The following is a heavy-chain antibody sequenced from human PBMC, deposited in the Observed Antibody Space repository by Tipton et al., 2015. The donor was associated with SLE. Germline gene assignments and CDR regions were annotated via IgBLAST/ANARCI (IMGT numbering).Heavy chain of an antibody. D-gene: IGHD4-17*01. CDR2: IYHSGNT. CDR1: GASFISGPYS. V-gene: IGHV4-30-2*01. J-gene: IGHJ4*02. CDR3: ARHAGDYAYFDS. Sequence: TLSLTCAVSGASFISGPYSWSWIRQTPGKGLEWIGYIYHSGNTYYNPSLESRVTISIDTSRQQFSLRLRSLTAADTAVYYCARHAGDYAYFDSWGQGTLVTVSS.